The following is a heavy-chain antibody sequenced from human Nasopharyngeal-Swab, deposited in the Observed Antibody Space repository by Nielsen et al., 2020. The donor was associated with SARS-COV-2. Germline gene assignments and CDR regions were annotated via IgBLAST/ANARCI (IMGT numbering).Heavy chain of an antibody. CDR3: ARDLGYCSGGSCYSE. CDR1: GGIFSSYA. CDR2: IIPILGIA. V-gene: IGHV1-69*10. J-gene: IGHJ4*02. Sequence: SVKVSCKASGGIFSSYAISWVRQAPGQGLEWMGGIIPILGIANYAQKFQGRVTITADKSTSTAYMELSSLRSKDTAVYYCARDLGYCSGGSCYSEWGQGTLVTVSS. D-gene: IGHD2-15*01.